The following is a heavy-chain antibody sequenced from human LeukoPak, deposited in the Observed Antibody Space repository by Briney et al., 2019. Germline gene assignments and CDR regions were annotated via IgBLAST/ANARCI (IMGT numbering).Heavy chain of an antibody. CDR3: AKDPYYYDSSGYLDY. D-gene: IGHD3-22*01. V-gene: IGHV3-43*02. CDR1: GFTFDDYA. CDR2: ISGDGGST. J-gene: IGHJ4*02. Sequence: GGSLRLSCAASGFTFDDYAMHWVRQAPGKGLEWVSLISGDGGSTYYADSVKGRFTISRDNSKNSLYLQMNSLRTKDTALYYCAKDPYYYDSSGYLDYWGQGTLVTVSS.